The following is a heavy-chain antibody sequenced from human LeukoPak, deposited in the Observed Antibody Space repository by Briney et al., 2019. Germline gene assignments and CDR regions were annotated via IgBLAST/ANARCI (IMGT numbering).Heavy chain of an antibody. V-gene: IGHV3-66*01. CDR2: IYSGGST. CDR3: ARDPFNTVVIPRSYYYYYGMDV. Sequence: GGSLRLSCGASGFTFTSYAMSWIRQAPGKGLEWVSVIYSGGSTYYADSVKGRFTISRDNSKNTLYLQMNSLRAEDTAVYYCARDPFNTVVIPRSYYYYYGMDVWGQGTTVTVSS. D-gene: IGHD4-23*01. J-gene: IGHJ6*02. CDR1: GFTFTSYA.